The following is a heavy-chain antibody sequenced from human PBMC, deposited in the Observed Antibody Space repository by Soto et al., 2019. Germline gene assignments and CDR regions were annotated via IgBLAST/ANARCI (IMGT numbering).Heavy chain of an antibody. CDR3: AREGPGSSSWHVDS. CDR2: ISSSGNYI. D-gene: IGHD6-13*01. V-gene: IGHV3-11*05. Sequence: GGSLRLSCAASGFTFSAYYMSWIRQAPGKGLEWISYISSSGNYIVYADSMKGRFTISRDNAKNSLYLQMNRLRAEDTAVYYCAREGPGSSSWHVDSWGQGTLVTVSS. J-gene: IGHJ4*02. CDR1: GFTFSAYY.